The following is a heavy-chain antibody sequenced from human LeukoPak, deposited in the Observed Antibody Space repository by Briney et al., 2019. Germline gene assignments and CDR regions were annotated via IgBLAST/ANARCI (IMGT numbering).Heavy chain of an antibody. J-gene: IGHJ4*02. V-gene: IGHV3-23*01. CDR2: ISGSGGST. Sequence: GGSLRLYCAASGFTFSSYAMSWVRQAPGKGLEWVSAISGSGGSTYYADSVKGRFTISRDNSKNTLYLQMNSLRAEDTAVYYCAKDRDYYDSSGLFDYWGQGTLVTVSS. CDR1: GFTFSSYA. CDR3: AKDRDYYDSSGLFDY. D-gene: IGHD3-22*01.